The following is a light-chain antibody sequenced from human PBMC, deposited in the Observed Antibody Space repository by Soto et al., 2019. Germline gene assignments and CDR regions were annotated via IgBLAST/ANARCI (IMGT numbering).Light chain of an antibody. CDR3: QQCGSSPWT. CDR1: QSVRSNY. V-gene: IGKV3-20*01. Sequence: EIVLTQSPGTLSLSPGERATLSCRATQSVRSNYLAWYQQRPGQAPRLLIYGASTRATGIPDRFSGSGSGTDFTLTISRLEPEDFAVYYCQQCGSSPWTFGQGTKVDIK. J-gene: IGKJ1*01. CDR2: GAS.